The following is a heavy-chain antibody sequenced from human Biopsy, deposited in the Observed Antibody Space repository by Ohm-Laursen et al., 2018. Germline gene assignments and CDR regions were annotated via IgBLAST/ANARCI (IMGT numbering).Heavy chain of an antibody. J-gene: IGHJ4*02. CDR1: GCSFTGHY. CDR2: ISYTGYT. V-gene: IGHV4-59*11. Sequence: PSETLSLTCTVSGCSFTGHYWSWIRQPQGKGLEWIGPISYTGYTCYNASLKSRVTISVDTSRNHFSLRLSSLTAADTVVYYCARGSNDFGGLYFPRWGQGTLLTVSS. D-gene: IGHD4-23*01. CDR3: ARGSNDFGGLYFPR.